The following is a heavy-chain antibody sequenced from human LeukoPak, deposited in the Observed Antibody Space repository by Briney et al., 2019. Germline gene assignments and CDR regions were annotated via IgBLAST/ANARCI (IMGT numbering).Heavy chain of an antibody. J-gene: IGHJ4*01. CDR1: GFTFSSHS. D-gene: IGHD3-16*02. V-gene: IGHV3-48*01. CDR3: SYCYHIIQRSSWKGPFHNLKKKCKEPTLSKNKNLEGGGPGYIFLCERCRKQWLGVCP. Sequence: GGSLRLSCAASGFTFSSHSMNWVRQAPGKGLEWVSYISSSSSTIYYADSVKGRFTISRDNARNSLYLQMNNLRGEDTAIYYCSYCYHIIQRSSWKGPFHNLKKKCKEPTLSKNKNLEGGGPGYIFLCERCRKQWLGVCPRGQGT. CDR2: ISSSSSTI.